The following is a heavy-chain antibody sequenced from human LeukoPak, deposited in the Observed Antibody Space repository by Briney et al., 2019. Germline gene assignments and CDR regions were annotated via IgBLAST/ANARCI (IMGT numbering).Heavy chain of an antibody. D-gene: IGHD4-17*01. CDR1: GHTFTRYY. CDR2: INPSGGNT. V-gene: IGHV1-46*01. Sequence: ASVKVSCKASGHTFTRYYIHWVRQAPGQGLEWMGIINPSGGNTNYAQKFQGRVTMTRDTSTSTVYMELSSLRSEDTAVYYCARDLTTVTNYYYYGMDVWGQGTTVTVSS. CDR3: ARDLTTVTNYYYYGMDV. J-gene: IGHJ6*02.